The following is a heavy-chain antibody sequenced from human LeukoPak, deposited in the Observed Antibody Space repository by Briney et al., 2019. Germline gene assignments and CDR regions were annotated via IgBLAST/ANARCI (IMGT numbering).Heavy chain of an antibody. D-gene: IGHD1-26*01. J-gene: IGHJ4*02. CDR3: AKWGIISWELNRHSLLDY. CDR2: IIGSGGST. Sequence: GGALRLSCVDSGVTFSRYAMSCVRQAPEGRRGWVSDIIGSGGSTYYADSVKGQFTISRDNSKNTLYLQMNSLRAEDTAVYYCAKWGIISWELNRHSLLDYWGQGTLVTVSS. V-gene: IGHV3-23*01. CDR1: GVTFSRYA.